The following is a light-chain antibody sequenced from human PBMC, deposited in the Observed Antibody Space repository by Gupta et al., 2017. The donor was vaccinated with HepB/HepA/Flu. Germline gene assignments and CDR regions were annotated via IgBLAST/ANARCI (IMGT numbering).Light chain of an antibody. CDR2: WAS. Sequence: LGERATINCKSSQSVLSSSNNKNYLAWYQQKPGQPPKLLIYWASTRESGVPDRFSGSGSGTDFTLTITSLQAEDVAVYSCQQYYSTLSFGPGTKVDIK. J-gene: IGKJ3*01. CDR3: QQYYSTLS. CDR1: QSVLSSSNNKNY. V-gene: IGKV4-1*01.